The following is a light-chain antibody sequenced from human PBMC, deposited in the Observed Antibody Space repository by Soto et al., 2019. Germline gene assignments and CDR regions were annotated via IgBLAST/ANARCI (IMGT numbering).Light chain of an antibody. V-gene: IGLV2-14*03. CDR3: SSYTNKDTLL. CDR1: SSDVGGYDH. Sequence: QSVLTQPASVSGSPGQSITISCTGTSSDVGGYDHVSWYQQHPGKAPKLIIYDVTVRPSGISPRFSGSKSDKTASLAVSGLQPEDEADYYCSSYTNKDTLLFGGGTKVTVL. J-gene: IGLJ3*02. CDR2: DVT.